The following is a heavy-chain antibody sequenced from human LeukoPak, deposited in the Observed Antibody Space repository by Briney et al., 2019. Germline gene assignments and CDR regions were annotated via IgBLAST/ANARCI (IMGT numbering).Heavy chain of an antibody. CDR3: VRDGPAFLDFDY. D-gene: IGHD2-2*01. Sequence: GGSLRLSCVASGFSFNGDGMNWVRQAPGKGLEWVANIKPDGSQKYYVDSVKGRFTISRDNAEKSLFLQMNSLRAEDTAVYYCVRDGPAFLDFDYWGQGTLVTVSS. CDR1: GFSFNGDG. V-gene: IGHV3-7*01. J-gene: IGHJ4*02. CDR2: IKPDGSQK.